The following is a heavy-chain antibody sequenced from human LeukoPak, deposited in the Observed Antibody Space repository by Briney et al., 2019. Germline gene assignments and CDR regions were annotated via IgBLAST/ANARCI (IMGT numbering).Heavy chain of an antibody. V-gene: IGHV3-23*01. CDR2: ISGSGGST. Sequence: GGSLRLSCAASGFTFSSYAMGWVRQAPGMGLEWVSAISGSGGSTYYADSVKGRFTISRENSKNTLYLQMNSLRAEDTAVYYCAKDDGTYYYDSSGFDYWGQGTLVTVSS. CDR3: AKDDGTYYYDSSGFDY. CDR1: GFTFSSYA. J-gene: IGHJ4*02. D-gene: IGHD3-22*01.